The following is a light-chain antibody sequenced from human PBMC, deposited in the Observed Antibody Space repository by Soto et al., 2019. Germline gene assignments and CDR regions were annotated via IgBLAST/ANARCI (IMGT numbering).Light chain of an antibody. J-gene: IGKJ2*01. V-gene: IGKV1-39*01. CDR3: QQSYNTPRT. Sequence: DIPMTQSPSSLSASVGDRVTITCRASQSISSYLNWYQQKPGQAPKLLIYGASNLQSGVPSRFSGSGSGTDFTLSISSLQPEDFATYYCQQSYNTPRTFGQGTKLEIK. CDR2: GAS. CDR1: QSISSY.